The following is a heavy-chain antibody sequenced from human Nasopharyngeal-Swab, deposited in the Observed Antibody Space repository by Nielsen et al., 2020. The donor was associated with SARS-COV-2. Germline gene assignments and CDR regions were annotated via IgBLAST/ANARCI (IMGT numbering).Heavy chain of an antibody. CDR3: ARGMWFRELSTTFYYYGMDV. CDR1: GFTFSSYG. D-gene: IGHD3-10*01. V-gene: IGHV3-30*03. Sequence: GESLKISCAASGFTFSSYGMHWVRQAPGKGLEWVAVISYDGSNKYYADSVKGRFTISRDNAKNSLYLQMNSLRAEDTAVYYCARGMWFRELSTTFYYYGMDVWGQGTTVTVSS. J-gene: IGHJ6*02. CDR2: ISYDGSNK.